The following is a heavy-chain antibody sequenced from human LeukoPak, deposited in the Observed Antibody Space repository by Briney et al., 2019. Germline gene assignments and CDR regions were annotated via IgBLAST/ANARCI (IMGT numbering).Heavy chain of an antibody. D-gene: IGHD1-26*01. CDR3: ARLPKVAATNDY. J-gene: IGHJ4*02. CDR2: IYYSGST. Sequence: PSETLSLTCTVSGGSISSSSYYWGWIRQPPGKGLEWIGNIYYSGSTYYNPSLNRRVTMSVDTSKKQFSLKLTSVTAADTAVYYCARLPKVAATNDYWGQGTLVTVSS. V-gene: IGHV4-39*01. CDR1: GGSISSSSYY.